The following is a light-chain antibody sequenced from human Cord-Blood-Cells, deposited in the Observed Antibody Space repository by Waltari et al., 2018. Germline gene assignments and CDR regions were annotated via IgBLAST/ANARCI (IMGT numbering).Light chain of an antibody. CDR1: QSISSY. CDR3: QQRYSTSLT. Sequence: DIQMTQSPSSLSASVGDRVTITCPASQSISSYLNWYQQKPGKAPKLLIYAASSLQSGVPSRFSGSGSGTDVTLTISSLQPEDFATYYCQQRYSTSLTFGGGTKVEIK. CDR2: AAS. V-gene: IGKV1-39*01. J-gene: IGKJ4*01.